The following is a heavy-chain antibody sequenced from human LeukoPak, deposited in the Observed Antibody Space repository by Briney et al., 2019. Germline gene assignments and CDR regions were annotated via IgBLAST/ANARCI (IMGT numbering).Heavy chain of an antibody. CDR2: IRSKAYRGTT. CDR1: GFIFGDHA. CDR3: ARGPIELWIHNAMDV. V-gene: IGHV3-49*04. J-gene: IGHJ6*02. Sequence: GRSLRLSCTGSGFIFGDHAMSSVRQAPGKGLEWVGFIRSKAYRGTTEYAASVKGRFTISRDDFASIAYLQMNSLRTEDTAVYYCARGPIELWIHNAMDVWGQGTTVTVSS. D-gene: IGHD5-18*01.